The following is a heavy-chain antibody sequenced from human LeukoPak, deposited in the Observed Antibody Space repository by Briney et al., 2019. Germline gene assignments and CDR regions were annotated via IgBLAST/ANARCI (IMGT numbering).Heavy chain of an antibody. J-gene: IGHJ4*02. CDR2: ITHSGST. CDR1: GGSFSGKY. Sequence: SETLSLTCAVYGGSFSGKYWTWIRRPPHKGLERIGEITHSGSTYYNPSLKSRVTISVDTSRNQFSLKLNSVTAADTAVYYCARDLMTWGQGTLVTVSS. V-gene: IGHV4-34*01. CDR3: ARDLMT.